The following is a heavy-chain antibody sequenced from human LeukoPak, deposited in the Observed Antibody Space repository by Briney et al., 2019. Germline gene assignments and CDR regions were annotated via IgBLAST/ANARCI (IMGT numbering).Heavy chain of an antibody. CDR1: GGTFSNAE. Sequence: SVKVSRKASGGTFSNAEINWVRQSPGKGLEWMGRIIPILDLAKYPQKFQGRATITADKSTGTAYLELSSLTSEDTAVYYCAREQSSSYFNGNWFDPWGQGTLVTVSS. V-gene: IGHV1-69*04. CDR3: AREQSSSYFNGNWFDP. CDR2: IIPILDLA. J-gene: IGHJ5*02. D-gene: IGHD6-13*01.